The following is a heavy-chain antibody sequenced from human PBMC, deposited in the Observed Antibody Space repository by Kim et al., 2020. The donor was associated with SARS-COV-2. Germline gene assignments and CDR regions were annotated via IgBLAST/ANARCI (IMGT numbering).Heavy chain of an antibody. Sequence: ASVKVSCKVSGYTLTELSMHWVRQAPGKGLEWMGGFDPEDGETIYAQKLQGRVTMTEDTSTDTAYMELSSLRSEDTAVYYCATFQLVRNYYYYGMDVWGQGTTVTVSS. V-gene: IGHV1-24*01. CDR3: ATFQLVRNYYYYGMDV. CDR1: GYTLTELS. J-gene: IGHJ6*02. D-gene: IGHD3-9*01. CDR2: FDPEDGET.